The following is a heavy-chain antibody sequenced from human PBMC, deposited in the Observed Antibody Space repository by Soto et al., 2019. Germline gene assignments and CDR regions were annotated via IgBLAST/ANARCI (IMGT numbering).Heavy chain of an antibody. V-gene: IGHV3-30*18. D-gene: IGHD3-22*01. CDR3: AKLPWGFNCYDRSYYRSTNVDAFAI. CDR2: ISYDGGNQ. Sequence: QGQLVESGGGVVQPGRSLRLRCAASGFTFSNYGMHWVRQAPGKGLEWVAHISYDGGNQYYAVSVEGQFAISRDNFKNTMFLQMNSLPPEETAVYYCAKLPWGFNCYDRSYYRSTNVDAFAIWGQGTMVTVSS. J-gene: IGHJ3*02. CDR1: GFTFSNYG.